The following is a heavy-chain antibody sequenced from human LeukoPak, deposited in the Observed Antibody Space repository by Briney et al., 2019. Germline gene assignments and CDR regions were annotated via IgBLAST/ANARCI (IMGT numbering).Heavy chain of an antibody. CDR3: AREIERGYAPAAVY. CDR2: ISSSTNYI. Sequence: GGSLRLSCEVSGFTFSSYSMNWVRQAPGKGLEWVSSISSSTNYIYYADSVKGRFTVSRDNAKNSLYLQMNSLRAEDTAVYYCAREIERGYAPAAVYWGQGTLVTVSS. D-gene: IGHD5-12*01. J-gene: IGHJ4*02. CDR1: GFTFSSYS. V-gene: IGHV3-21*01.